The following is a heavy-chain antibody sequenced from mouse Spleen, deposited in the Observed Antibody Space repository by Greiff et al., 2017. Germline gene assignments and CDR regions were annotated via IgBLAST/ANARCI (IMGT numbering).Heavy chain of an antibody. Sequence: EVHLVESGGGLVQPGGSRKLSCAASGFTFSSFGMHWVRQAPEKGLEWVAYISSGSSTIYYADTVKGRFTISRDNPKNTLFLQMTSLRSEDTAMYYCARSPPVYYYAMDYWGQGTSVTVSS. J-gene: IGHJ4*01. CDR2: ISSGSSTI. V-gene: IGHV5-17*02. CDR1: GFTFSSFG. CDR3: ARSPPVYYYAMDY.